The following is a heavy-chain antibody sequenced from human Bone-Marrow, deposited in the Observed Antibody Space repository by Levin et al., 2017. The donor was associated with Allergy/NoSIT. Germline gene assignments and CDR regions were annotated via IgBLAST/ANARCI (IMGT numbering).Heavy chain of an antibody. V-gene: IGHV3-23*01. CDR1: GFTFSAFG. D-gene: IGHD3-10*01. CDR2: ISTGGGTT. J-gene: IGHJ4*02. Sequence: GESLKISCAASGFTFSAFGMTWVRQAPGKGLEWVSFISTGGGTTYYADSVKGRFTISRDDSKNTLYLQMHSLRAEDTAVYFCAKDRTRGISLVRGATPDDWGQGTLVTVS. CDR3: AKDRTRGISLVRGATPDD.